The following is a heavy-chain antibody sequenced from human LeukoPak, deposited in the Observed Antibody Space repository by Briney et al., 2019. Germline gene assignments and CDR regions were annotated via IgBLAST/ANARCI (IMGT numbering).Heavy chain of an antibody. Sequence: PGESLKISCKGSGYSFSSYWIAWVRQLPGKGLEWMGIIYPGDSDTTYSPSFQGHVTSSADNSINTAKLQWNSLKASDSAMYYGARRLVGFDYWGQGTPVTVSA. CDR2: IYPGDSDT. CDR1: GYSFSSYW. CDR3: ARRLVGFDY. J-gene: IGHJ4*02. D-gene: IGHD2-15*01. V-gene: IGHV5-51*01.